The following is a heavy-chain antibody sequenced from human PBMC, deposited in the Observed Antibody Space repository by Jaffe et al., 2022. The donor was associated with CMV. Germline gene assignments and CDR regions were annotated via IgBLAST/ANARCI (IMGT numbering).Heavy chain of an antibody. D-gene: IGHD2-2*01. Sequence: QVQLVQSGAEVKKPGSSVKVSCKASGGTFSSYAISWVRQAPGQGLEWMGGIIPIFGTANYAQKFQGRVTITADESTSTAYMELSSLRSEDTAVYYCARGYRSSKGYYAKPDLVLDYWGQGTLVTVSS. CDR2: IIPIFGTA. J-gene: IGHJ4*02. V-gene: IGHV1-69*01. CDR1: GGTFSSYA. CDR3: ARGYRSSKGYYAKPDLVLDY.